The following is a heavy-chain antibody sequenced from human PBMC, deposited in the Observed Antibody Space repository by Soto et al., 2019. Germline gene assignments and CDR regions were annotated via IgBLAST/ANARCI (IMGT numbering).Heavy chain of an antibody. CDR1: GYTFTSYG. CDR2: ISAYNGNT. V-gene: IGHV1-18*01. CDR3: ARDPGGRFCSSTSCYAARGWFDP. Sequence: ASVKVSCKASGYTFTSYGISWVRQAPGQGLEWMGWISAYNGNTNYAQKLQGRVTMTTDTSTSTAYMELRSLRSDDTAVYYCARDPGGRFCSSTSCYAARGWFDPWGQGTLVTVSS. J-gene: IGHJ5*02. D-gene: IGHD2-2*01.